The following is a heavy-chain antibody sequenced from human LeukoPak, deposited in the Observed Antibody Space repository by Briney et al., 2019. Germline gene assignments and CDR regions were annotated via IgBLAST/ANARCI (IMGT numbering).Heavy chain of an antibody. CDR3: ARDVLAAGATGTFDI. D-gene: IGHD1-14*01. J-gene: IGHJ3*02. CDR1: TFTFSNYW. Sequence: GGSLRLSCAASTFTFSNYWMSWVRQAPGKGLEWVANIKQDESEKYYVDSVKGRFTISRDNAKTSLYLQMNSLRAEDTAVYYCARDVLAAGATGTFDIWGQGTMVTVSS. V-gene: IGHV3-7*03. CDR2: IKQDESEK.